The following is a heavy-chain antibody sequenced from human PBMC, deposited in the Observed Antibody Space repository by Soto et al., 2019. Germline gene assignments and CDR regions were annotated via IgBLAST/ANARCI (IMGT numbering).Heavy chain of an antibody. CDR1: GFTVSNNY. D-gene: IGHD3-10*01. J-gene: IGHJ4*02. CDR2: IYSGGYT. V-gene: IGHV3-53*01. CDR3: ATNPGGGGY. Sequence: EVQLVESGGGLIQPGGSLRLSCAVSGFTVSNNYMSWVRQAPGKGLEGVSVIYSGGYTAYGDSVKGRFTISRDNSKNTLFPQMKSPGAEGPALYFCATNPGGGGYWGQGTLVTVSS.